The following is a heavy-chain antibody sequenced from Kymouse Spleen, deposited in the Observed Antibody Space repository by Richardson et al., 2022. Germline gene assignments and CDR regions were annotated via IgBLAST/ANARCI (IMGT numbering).Heavy chain of an antibody. D-gene: IGHD6-19*01. CDR3: AREGISSGWYEDYYYYGMDV. Sequence: QVQLVESGGGLVKPGGSLRLSCAASGFTFSDYYMSWIRQAPGKGLEWVSYISSSGSTIYYADSVKGRFTISRDNAKNSLYLQMNSLRAEDTAVYYCAREGISSGWYEDYYYYGMDVWGQGTTVTVSS. J-gene: IGHJ6*02. CDR2: ISSSGSTI. V-gene: IGHV3-11*01. CDR1: GFTFSDYY.